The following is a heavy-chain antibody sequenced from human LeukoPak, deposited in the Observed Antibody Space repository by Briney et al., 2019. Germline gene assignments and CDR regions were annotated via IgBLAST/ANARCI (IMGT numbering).Heavy chain of an antibody. CDR1: GGSISNYY. D-gene: IGHD5-12*01. J-gene: IGHJ4*02. CDR3: ARGRGSGYGHFDY. Sequence: SETLSLTCTVSGGSISNYYWSWIRQPPGKGLEWIGYIYYSGSTNYNPSLKSRVTISVDTSKNQFSLKLRSVTAADTAVYTCARGRGSGYGHFDYLGQGTLVTVSS. CDR2: IYYSGST. V-gene: IGHV4-59*01.